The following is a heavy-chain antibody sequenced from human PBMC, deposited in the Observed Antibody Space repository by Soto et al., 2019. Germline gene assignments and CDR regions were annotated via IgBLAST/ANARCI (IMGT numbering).Heavy chain of an antibody. D-gene: IGHD3-3*01. CDR3: VKAQERSAQYFAVGITAFDF. Sequence: QVHLVESGGGVAQPGGSLRLSCAGSGFSFSNYGIHWVRQAPGKGLEWVAVISHDGNSHHLADSVRGRFTISRDNSKNTVFLHMASLRREESAVYQCVKAQERSAQYFAVGITAFDFWGQGTMVTVSS. J-gene: IGHJ3*01. V-gene: IGHV3-30*18. CDR2: ISHDGNSH. CDR1: GFSFSNYG.